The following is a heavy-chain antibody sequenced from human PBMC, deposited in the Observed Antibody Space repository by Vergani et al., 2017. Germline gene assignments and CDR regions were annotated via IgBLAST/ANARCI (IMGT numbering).Heavy chain of an antibody. CDR3: ARRVADRQVVGDVFYYYMDV. CDR1: GGSISPYY. J-gene: IGHJ6*03. CDR2: IYYSGST. V-gene: IGHV4-59*01. Sequence: QVQLQESGPGLVKPSETLSLTCIVSGGSISPYYWSWIRQPPGRGLEWIGFIYYSGSTSYNPSLRSRVTLSVDLSKNQFSLKVNSVTAADTAVYYCARRVADRQVVGDVFYYYMDVWGKGTTVTVSS. D-gene: IGHD3-16*01.